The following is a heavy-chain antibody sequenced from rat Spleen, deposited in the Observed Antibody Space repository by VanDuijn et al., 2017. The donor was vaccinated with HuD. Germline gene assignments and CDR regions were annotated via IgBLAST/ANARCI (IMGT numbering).Heavy chain of an antibody. CDR1: GFTFSDYA. D-gene: IGHD1-1*01. J-gene: IGHJ2*01. V-gene: IGHV5-17*01. CDR2: IIYDGSST. CDR3: AREDYYSGPFDY. Sequence: EVQLVESGGGLVQPGRSLKLSCAASGFTFSDYAMAWVRQAPKKGLEWVATIIYDGSSTYYRDSVKGRFTISRDNAKSTLYLQMDSLRSEDTATYYCAREDYYSGPFDYWGRGVMVTVSS.